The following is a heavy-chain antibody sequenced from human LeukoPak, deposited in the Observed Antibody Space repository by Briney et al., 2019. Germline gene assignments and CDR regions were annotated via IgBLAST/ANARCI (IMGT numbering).Heavy chain of an antibody. CDR2: IYSSGIT. CDR3: AKPTGSSPSRYFDL. V-gene: IGHV3-53*05. D-gene: IGHD6-13*01. J-gene: IGHJ2*01. CDR1: GFTVTNHY. Sequence: GGSLRLSCAASGFTVTNHYMSWVRQAPGKGLEWVSVIYSSGITYYADSVKGRFTISRDNSKNTVNLQMNSLRAEDTAVYYCAKPTGSSPSRYFDLWGRGTLVTVSS.